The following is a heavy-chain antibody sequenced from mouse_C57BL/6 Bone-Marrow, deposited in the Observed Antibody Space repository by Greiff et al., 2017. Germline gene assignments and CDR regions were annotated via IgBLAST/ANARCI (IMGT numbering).Heavy chain of an antibody. J-gene: IGHJ2*01. D-gene: IGHD2-4*01. V-gene: IGHV3-8*01. CDR3: ARDYDYDGGYFDY. CDR2: ISYSGST. Sequence: VQLKESGPGLAKPSQTLSLTCSVTGYSITSDYWNWIRKFPGNKLEYMGYISYSGSTYYNPTPNSSISITRETSKNQYYLQLNSVTTEDTATYYCARDYDYDGGYFDYWGQGTTLTVSS. CDR1: GYSITSDY.